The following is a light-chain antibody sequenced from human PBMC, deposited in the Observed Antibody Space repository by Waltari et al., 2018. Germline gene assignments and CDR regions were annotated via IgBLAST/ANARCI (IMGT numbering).Light chain of an antibody. CDR3: QVWDSGTDQQGV. CDR1: NIGNKN. V-gene: IGLV3-21*04. CDR2: YNS. J-gene: IGLJ3*02. Sequence: SYVLTQPPSVSVAPGKTARITCGGNNIGNKNVHWYQQKPGQAPVLVIYYNSDRPSGIPERFSGSNSGNTVTLTISRVEAGDEADYSCQVWDSGTDQQGVFGGGTKLTVL.